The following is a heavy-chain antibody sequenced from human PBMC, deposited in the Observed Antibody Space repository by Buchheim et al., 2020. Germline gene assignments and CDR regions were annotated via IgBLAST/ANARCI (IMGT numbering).Heavy chain of an antibody. D-gene: IGHD3-3*01. CDR1: GGSISNGDYY. CDR2: IYYSGST. J-gene: IGHJ5*02. Sequence: QVQLQESGPGLVKPSQTLSLTCTVSGGSISNGDYYWSWIRQPPGKGLEWIGYIYYSGSTYYNPSLKSRVTISVDTSKNQFPLKLSSVTAADTAVYYCARVAVYYDFWSGWGGWFDPWGQGTL. CDR3: ARVAVYYDFWSGWGGWFDP. V-gene: IGHV4-30-4*01.